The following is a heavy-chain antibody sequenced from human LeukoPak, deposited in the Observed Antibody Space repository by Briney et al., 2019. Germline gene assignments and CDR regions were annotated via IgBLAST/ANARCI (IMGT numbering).Heavy chain of an antibody. CDR1: VGSMSSGGYY. D-gene: IGHD3-22*01. CDR2: IYYSGST. V-gene: IGHV4-31*03. J-gene: IGHJ4*02. CDR3: ARDSDSSGYYLGY. Sequence: PSETLSLTCTVSVGSMSSGGYYWSWIRQHPGKGREWIGYIYYSGSTNYNPSLKSRLTISVDTSKNQFSLKLSSVTTADTAVYYCARDSDSSGYYLGYWGQGTLVTVS.